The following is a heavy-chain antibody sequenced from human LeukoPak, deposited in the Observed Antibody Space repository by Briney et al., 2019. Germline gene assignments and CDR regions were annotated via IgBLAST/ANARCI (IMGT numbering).Heavy chain of an antibody. V-gene: IGHV3-48*03. CDR1: GFSFSNYE. D-gene: IGHD6-13*01. CDR2: ISSGGGII. CDR3: ARSLIAAGTYDF. J-gene: IGHJ4*02. Sequence: GGSLRLSCAASGFSFSNYEMNWLRQAPGKGLEWVSYISSGGGIIYHADSVKGRFTISRDYAKNSLYLQMNSLRAEDTAVYYCARSLIAAGTYDFWGQGTLVTVSS.